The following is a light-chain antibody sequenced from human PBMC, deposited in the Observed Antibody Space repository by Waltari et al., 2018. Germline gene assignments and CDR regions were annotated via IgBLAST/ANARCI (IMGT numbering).Light chain of an antibody. Sequence: EIVLTQSPGTLSLSPGERATLSCRASQSVSSGYLAWYQQKPGQAPGLLIYGASSRATGIPDRFSGSGSGTDFTLTISRLEPEDFAVYYCQQYGSSPNTFGQGTRLEIK. CDR3: QQYGSSPNT. J-gene: IGKJ5*01. CDR2: GAS. V-gene: IGKV3-20*01. CDR1: QSVSSGY.